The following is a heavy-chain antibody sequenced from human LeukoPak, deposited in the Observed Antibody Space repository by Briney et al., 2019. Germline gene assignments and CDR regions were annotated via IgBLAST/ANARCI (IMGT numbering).Heavy chain of an antibody. CDR3: ARGTPPTVTTFWWLDP. D-gene: IGHD4-17*01. CDR2: INHSGST. CDR1: GGSFSGYY. Sequence: SETLSLTCAVYGGSFSGYYWSWIRQPPGKGLEWIGEINHSGSTNYNPSLKSRVTISVDTSKNQFSLKLSSVTAADTAVSYCARGTPPTVTTFWWLDPWGEGTLVTVSS. V-gene: IGHV4-34*01. J-gene: IGHJ5*02.